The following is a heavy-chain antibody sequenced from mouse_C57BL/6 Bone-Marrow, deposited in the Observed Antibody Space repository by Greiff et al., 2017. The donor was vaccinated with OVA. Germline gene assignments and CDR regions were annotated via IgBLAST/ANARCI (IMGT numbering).Heavy chain of an antibody. CDR2: IDPETGGT. Sequence: VQLQQSGAELVRPGASVTLSCKASGYTFTDYEMHWVKQTPVHGLEWIGAIDPETGGTAYNQKFKGKAILTADKSSSTAYMELRRLTSEDSAVYYCTRCHYYGSSAWFAYWGQGTLVTVSA. V-gene: IGHV1-15*01. D-gene: IGHD1-1*01. CDR1: GYTFTDYE. CDR3: TRCHYYGSSAWFAY. J-gene: IGHJ3*01.